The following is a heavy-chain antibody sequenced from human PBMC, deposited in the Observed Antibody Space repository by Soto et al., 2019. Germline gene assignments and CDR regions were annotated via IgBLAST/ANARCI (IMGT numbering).Heavy chain of an antibody. CDR1: GGTFNSFA. CDR3: ARAQGLYVHTGMVIDYYGMDV. Sequence: QVQLVQSGAEVKKPGSSVKVSCNTSGGTFNSFAISWVRQAPGQGLEWMGGVIPNFETTYYAQKFQGRLTIAADESTATAYMELGSLRSEDTAVYYCARAQGLYVHTGMVIDYYGMDVWGQGTTVTVSS. D-gene: IGHD5-18*01. CDR2: VIPNFETT. J-gene: IGHJ6*02. V-gene: IGHV1-69*01.